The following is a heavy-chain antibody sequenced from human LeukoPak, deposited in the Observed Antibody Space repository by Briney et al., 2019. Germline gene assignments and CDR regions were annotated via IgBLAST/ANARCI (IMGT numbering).Heavy chain of an antibody. CDR2: ISAYNGNT. J-gene: IGHJ4*02. CDR1: GYTFTSYG. CDR3: ARDRGGMATMIFDY. V-gene: IGHV1-18*04. Sequence: GASVKVSCKASGYTFTSYGISWVRQAPGQGLEWMGWISAYNGNTNYAQKFQGRVTMTRDTSTSTVYMELSSLRSEDTAVYYCARDRGGMATMIFDYWGQGTLVTVSS. D-gene: IGHD5-24*01.